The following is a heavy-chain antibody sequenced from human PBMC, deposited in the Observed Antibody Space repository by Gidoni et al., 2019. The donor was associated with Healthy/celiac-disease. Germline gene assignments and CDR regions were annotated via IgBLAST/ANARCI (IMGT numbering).Heavy chain of an antibody. Sequence: QVQLQQWGAGLLKPSETMSLNFAVHGGSFSGYYWSWIRQPPGKGLEWIGEINHSGSTNYNPSLKSRVTISVDTSKNQFSLKLSSVTAADTAVYYCARGRGYSYDSFDYWGQGTLVTVSS. CDR2: INHSGST. V-gene: IGHV4-34*01. CDR1: GGSFSGYY. CDR3: ARGRGYSYDSFDY. J-gene: IGHJ4*02. D-gene: IGHD5-18*01.